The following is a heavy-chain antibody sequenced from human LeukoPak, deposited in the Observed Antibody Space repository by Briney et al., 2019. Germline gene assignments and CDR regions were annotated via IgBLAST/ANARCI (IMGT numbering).Heavy chain of an antibody. J-gene: IGHJ4*02. CDR1: GFTFSSYG. CDR3: ASAFQNYNILTGPFDY. D-gene: IGHD3-9*01. CDR2: IWYDGSNK. Sequence: GGSLRLSCAASGFTFSSYGMHWVRQAPGKGLEWVAVIWYDGSNKYYADSVKGRFTISRDNSKNTLYLQMNSLRAEDTAVYYCASAFQNYNILTGPFDYWGQGTLVTVSS. V-gene: IGHV3-33*01.